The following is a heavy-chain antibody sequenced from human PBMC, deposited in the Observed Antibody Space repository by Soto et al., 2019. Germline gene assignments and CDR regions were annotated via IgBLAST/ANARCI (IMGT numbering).Heavy chain of an antibody. J-gene: IGHJ6*02. CDR2: ISSSSSTI. V-gene: IGHV3-48*02. CDR3: ASEYDYADVNYYYCGMDV. D-gene: IGHD4-17*01. Sequence: EVQLVESGGGLVQPGGSLRLSCAASGFTFSSYSMNWVRQAPGKGLKWVSYISSSSSTIYYADSVKGRFTISRDNAKNSQYMQMNSQRDEDTAVYYCASEYDYADVNYYYCGMDVWGQGTPVTVSS. CDR1: GFTFSSYS.